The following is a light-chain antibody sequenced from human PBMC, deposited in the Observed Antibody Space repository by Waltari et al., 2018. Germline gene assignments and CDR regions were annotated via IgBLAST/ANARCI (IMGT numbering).Light chain of an antibody. CDR1: QGISSY. J-gene: IGKJ3*01. V-gene: IGKV1-9*01. Sequence: IHLTQSPSFFSASVGDRVTITCRARQGISSYLACNQQKPGKTPKLLFYAASTLQSGVPSRFSGSGSGTDFTLTISSLQPEDFATYYCQQLNSYPRGLFTFGPGTKVDIK. CDR3: QQLNSYPRGLFT. CDR2: AAS.